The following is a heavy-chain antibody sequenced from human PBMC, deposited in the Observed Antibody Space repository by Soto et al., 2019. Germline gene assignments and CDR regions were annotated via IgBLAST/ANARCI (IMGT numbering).Heavy chain of an antibody. CDR1: GFTFRNYG. J-gene: IGHJ3*01. CDR3: ARDQLYYNDISGRPLNAFDV. V-gene: IGHV3-48*01. Sequence: PGGSLRLSCAPSGFTFRNYGMNWVRQAPGKGLEWVSYIGIGSSTKYYADSVKGRFTISRDNAKNSLYLQMNSLRAEDTAVYYCARDQLYYNDISGRPLNAFDVWGQGTMVTVS. CDR2: IGIGSSTK. D-gene: IGHD3-22*01.